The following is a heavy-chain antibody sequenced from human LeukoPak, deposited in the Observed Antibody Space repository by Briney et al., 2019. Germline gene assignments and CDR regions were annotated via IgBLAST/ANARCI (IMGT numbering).Heavy chain of an antibody. D-gene: IGHD2-15*01. CDR3: ARDRSPFYYYFMDV. J-gene: IGHJ6*03. V-gene: IGHV4-39*02. CDR1: GGPISSSFYN. Sequence: PSETLSLTCTVSGGPISSSFYNCAWIRQSPGKGLEWIGSMSYSGNTYYNPSLKSRVSMSVDASNNQFSLRLRSVTAADTAIYYCARDRSPFYYYFMDVWGKGTTVSVSS. CDR2: MSYSGNT.